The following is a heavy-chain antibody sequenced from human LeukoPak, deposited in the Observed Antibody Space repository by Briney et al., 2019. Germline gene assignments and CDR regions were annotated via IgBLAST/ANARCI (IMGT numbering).Heavy chain of an antibody. CDR2: ISAYNGNT. V-gene: IGHV1-18*01. Sequence: ASVKVSCKASGGTFSSYAISWVRQAPGQGLEWMGWISAYNGNTNYAQKLQGRVTITTDTSTSTAYMELRSLRSDDTAVYYCARAAPMYYFDYWGQGTLVTISS. CDR3: ARAAPMYYFDY. CDR1: GGTFSSYA. J-gene: IGHJ4*02.